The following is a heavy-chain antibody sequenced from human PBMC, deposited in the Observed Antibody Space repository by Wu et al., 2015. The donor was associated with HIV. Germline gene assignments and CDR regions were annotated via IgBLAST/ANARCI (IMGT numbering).Heavy chain of an antibody. CDR2: IFHSGST. CDR1: GGSIGCHY. Sequence: QVQLQESGPGLVKLSETLSLTCTVSGGSIGCHYWNWIRQSPGKELEWIGLIFHSGSTIXNPSLKSRLTMSVDTSKNQFSLKLSSVTAADTAVYYCARHSGGWHSGAEYIQHWGQGTLVTVSS. CDR3: ARHSGGWHSGAEYIQH. J-gene: IGHJ1*01. D-gene: IGHD6-19*01. V-gene: IGHV4-59*08.